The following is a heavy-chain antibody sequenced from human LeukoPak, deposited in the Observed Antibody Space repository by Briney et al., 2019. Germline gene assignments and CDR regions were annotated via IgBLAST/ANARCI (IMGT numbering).Heavy chain of an antibody. CDR2: ISSDGSST. Sequence: PGGSLRLSCAASGFTFSSYWMHWVRQAPGKGLVWVSRISSDGSSTSYADSVKGRFTISRDNAKNTLYLQMNSLRAEDTAVYYCARAYYYDSKPFDYWGQGTLVTVSS. J-gene: IGHJ4*02. CDR3: ARAYYYDSKPFDY. V-gene: IGHV3-74*01. D-gene: IGHD3-22*01. CDR1: GFTFSSYW.